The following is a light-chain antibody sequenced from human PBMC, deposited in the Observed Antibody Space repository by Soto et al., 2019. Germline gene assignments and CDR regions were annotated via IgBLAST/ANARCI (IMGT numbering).Light chain of an antibody. CDR2: DAS. CDR1: QSVSSY. CDR3: QQRSIWPWT. V-gene: IGKV3-11*01. Sequence: IALTQFPDTLSLSPLEIGTVSCIASQSVSSYLAWYQQKPGQAPRLLIYDASNRATGIPDRFSGSGSGTDFTLTISRLEHEDLAVFYCQQRSIWPWTFGQGTKVDIK. J-gene: IGKJ1*01.